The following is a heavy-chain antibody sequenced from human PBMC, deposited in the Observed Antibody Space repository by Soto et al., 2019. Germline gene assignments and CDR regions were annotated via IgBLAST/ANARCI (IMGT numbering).Heavy chain of an antibody. CDR2: TYYTSRWYN. CDR1: GDSVYNKSAA. J-gene: IGHJ5*01. CDR3: ARDRSPGSTSWYDC. Sequence: PSQTLSLTCAISGDSVYNKSAAWNWIRQSPSRGLEWLGRTYYTSRWYNDYAVSVMGRITINPDTSRNQFSLQLNSVTPEDTAVYYCARDRSPGSTSWYDCWGQGALVTVSS. D-gene: IGHD2-2*01. V-gene: IGHV6-1*01.